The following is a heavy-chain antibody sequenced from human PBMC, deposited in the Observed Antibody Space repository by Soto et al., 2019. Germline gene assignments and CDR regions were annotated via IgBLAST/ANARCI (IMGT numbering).Heavy chain of an antibody. CDR3: ARDSRYMAVAGTGGRFDY. V-gene: IGHV3-48*02. D-gene: IGHD6-19*01. CDR1: GFTFSSYS. Sequence: HPGGSLRLSCAASGFTFSSYSMNWVRQAPGKGLEWVSYISSSSSTIYYADSVKGRFTISRDNAKNSLYLQMNSLRDEDTAVYYCARDSRYMAVAGTGGRFDYWGQGTLVTVSS. J-gene: IGHJ4*02. CDR2: ISSSSSTI.